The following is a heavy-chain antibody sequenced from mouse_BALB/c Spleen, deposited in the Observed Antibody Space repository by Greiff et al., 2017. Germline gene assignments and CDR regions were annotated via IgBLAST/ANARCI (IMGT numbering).Heavy chain of an antibody. Sequence: EVQLVESGGGLVQPGGSRKLSCAASGFTFSSFGMHWGRQAPEKGLEWVAYISSGSSTIYYADTVKGRFTISRDNPKNTLFLQMTSLRSEDTAMYYCARKGWHYGGAMDYWGQGTSVTVS. CDR2: ISSGSSTI. V-gene: IGHV5-17*02. D-gene: IGHD1-1*01. CDR1: GFTFSSFG. J-gene: IGHJ4*01. CDR3: ARKGWHYGGAMDY.